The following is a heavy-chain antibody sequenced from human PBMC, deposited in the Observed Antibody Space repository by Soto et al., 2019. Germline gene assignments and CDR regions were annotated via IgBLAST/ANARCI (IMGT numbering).Heavy chain of an antibody. CDR2: IYYSGST. J-gene: IGHJ4*02. CDR3: ARVSYRYSSSWYIFDY. Sequence: SETLSLTCTVSGGSISSYYWSWIRQPPGKGLEWIGYIYYSGSTNYNPSLKSRVTISVDTSKNQFSLKLSSVTAADTAVYYCARVSYRYSSSWYIFDYWGQGTLVTVSS. CDR1: GGSISSYY. V-gene: IGHV4-59*01. D-gene: IGHD6-13*01.